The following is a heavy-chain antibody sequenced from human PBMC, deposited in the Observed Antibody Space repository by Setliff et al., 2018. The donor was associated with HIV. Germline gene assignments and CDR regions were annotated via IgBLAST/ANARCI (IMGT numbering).Heavy chain of an antibody. D-gene: IGHD5-18*01. V-gene: IGHV4-59*08. CDR3: ARHWGYSYGIDY. J-gene: IGHJ4*02. CDR1: GGSISSYY. Sequence: KPSETLSLTCSVSGGSISSYYWSWIRQPPGKGLEWIGYIYYSGSTNYNPSLESRVTISVDTSKNQFSLKLSSVTAADTAMYYCARHWGYSYGIDYWGQGIPVTV. CDR2: IYYSGST.